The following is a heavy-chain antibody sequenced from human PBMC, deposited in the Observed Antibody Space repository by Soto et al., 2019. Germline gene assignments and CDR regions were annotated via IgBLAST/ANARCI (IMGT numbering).Heavy chain of an antibody. J-gene: IGHJ4*02. Sequence: EVQLLESGGGLVQPGGSLRLSCAASGSTFSSYGMSWVRQAPGKGLELVSAISGSDGSTYYADSVKGRFTISRDNSKNTLYLQMNSLRAEDTAVYYCAKVGSGSYPPPLWFDYWGQGTLVTVSS. D-gene: IGHD1-26*01. CDR3: AKVGSGSYPPPLWFDY. CDR1: GSTFSSYG. V-gene: IGHV3-23*01. CDR2: ISGSDGST.